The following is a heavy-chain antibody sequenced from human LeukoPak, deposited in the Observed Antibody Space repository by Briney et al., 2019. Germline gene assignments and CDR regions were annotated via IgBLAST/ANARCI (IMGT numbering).Heavy chain of an antibody. CDR2: ISGSGGST. CDR3: AKEWGVDYGLRY. CDR1: GFTFSNFG. J-gene: IGHJ4*02. V-gene: IGHV3-23*01. D-gene: IGHD4-17*01. Sequence: GGTLRLSCAASGFTFSNFGMSWVRQARGKGLECVSVISGSGGSTYYADSVKGRFTISRDNSKNTLYLQMNSLRADDTAVYYCAKEWGVDYGLRYWGQGTLVTVSS.